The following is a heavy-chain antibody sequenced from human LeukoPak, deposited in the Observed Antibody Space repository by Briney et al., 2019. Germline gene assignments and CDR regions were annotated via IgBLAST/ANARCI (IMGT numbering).Heavy chain of an antibody. CDR2: ISTSGSTI. CDR1: GFTFSDYY. Sequence: GGSLRPSCAASGFTFSDYYMTWIRQAPGKGLEWVSYISTSGSTIYYADSMKGRFTISRDNAKNSLYLQMNSLRADDTAVYYCAKIGYGDYFDHCGQGTLVTVST. V-gene: IGHV3-11*01. J-gene: IGHJ4*02. D-gene: IGHD4-17*01. CDR3: AKIGYGDYFDH.